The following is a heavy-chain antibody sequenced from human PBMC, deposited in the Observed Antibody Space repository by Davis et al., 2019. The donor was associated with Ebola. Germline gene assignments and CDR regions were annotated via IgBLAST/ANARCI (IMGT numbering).Heavy chain of an antibody. Sequence: GESLKISCAASGFTFSTYVMYWVRQAPGKGLEWVAVISYDGSSKYYVDSVRGRFTISRDNSKNVLYLQMNSLRAEDTALYYCARGYNDNDYGGDYWGQGTLVTVSS. D-gene: IGHD5-12*01. J-gene: IGHJ4*02. CDR1: GFTFSTYV. V-gene: IGHV3-30-3*01. CDR3: ARGYNDNDYGGDY. CDR2: ISYDGSSK.